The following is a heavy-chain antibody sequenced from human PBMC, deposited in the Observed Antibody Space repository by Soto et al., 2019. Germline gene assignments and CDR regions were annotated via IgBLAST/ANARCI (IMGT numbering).Heavy chain of an antibody. J-gene: IGHJ4*02. CDR2: IKQDGSEK. CDR3: ARDITAQLTSYYDFWSGYLIAPDY. V-gene: IGHV3-7*01. D-gene: IGHD3-3*01. Sequence: SLRLSCAASGFTFSSYWMSWVRQAPGKGLEWVANIKQDGSEKYYVDSVKGRFTISRDNAKDSLYLQMNSLRAEDTAVYYCARDITAQLTSYYDFWSGYLIAPDYWGQGTLVTVSS. CDR1: GFTFSSYW.